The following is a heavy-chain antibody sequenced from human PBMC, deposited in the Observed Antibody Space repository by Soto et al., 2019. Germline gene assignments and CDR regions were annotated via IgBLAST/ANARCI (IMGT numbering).Heavy chain of an antibody. CDR2: IKTDGSEK. Sequence: EVQLVESGGGLVPAGGSLRLSCAASGFTFSDYWMSWVRQAPGKGLECVANIKTDGSEKYYVDPVKGRFTISRDNAKNSLYLQMNSLRAEDTAVYYCASSMGRGGNDYWGQGTLVAVSS. CDR3: ASSMGRGGNDY. D-gene: IGHD3-10*01. V-gene: IGHV3-7*05. CDR1: GFTFSDYW. J-gene: IGHJ4*02.